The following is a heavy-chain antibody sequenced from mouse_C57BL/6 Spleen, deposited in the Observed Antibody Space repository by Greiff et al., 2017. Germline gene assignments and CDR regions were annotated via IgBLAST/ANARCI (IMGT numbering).Heavy chain of an antibody. CDR3: ARAYDYDGFDY. V-gene: IGHV5-16*01. Sequence: EVKVVESEGGLVQPGSSMKLSCTASGFTFSDYYMAWVRQVPEKGLEWVANINYDGSSTYYLDSLKSRFIISRDNAKNILYLQMSSLKSEDTATYYCARAYDYDGFDYWGQGTTLTVSS. D-gene: IGHD2-4*01. CDR2: INYDGSST. J-gene: IGHJ2*01. CDR1: GFTFSDYY.